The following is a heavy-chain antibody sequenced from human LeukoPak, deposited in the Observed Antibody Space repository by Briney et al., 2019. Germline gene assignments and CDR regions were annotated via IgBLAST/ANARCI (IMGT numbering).Heavy chain of an antibody. V-gene: IGHV3-23*01. CDR3: AKDGGGYYPSYYYYMDV. CDR1: GFSFSTYG. CDR2: VSSSGETT. J-gene: IGHJ6*03. D-gene: IGHD3-22*01. Sequence: PGGSLRLSCAGSGFSFSTYGMTWVRQAPGKGLEWVSSVSSSGETTYYADSVKGRFTISRDNSKNTLYLQMNSLRAEDTAVYYCAKDGGGYYPSYYYYMDVWGKGTTVTISS.